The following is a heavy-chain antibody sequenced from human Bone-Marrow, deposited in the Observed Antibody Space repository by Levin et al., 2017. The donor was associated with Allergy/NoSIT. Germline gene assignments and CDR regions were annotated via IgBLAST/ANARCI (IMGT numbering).Heavy chain of an antibody. J-gene: IGHJ5*02. CDR1: GFALSGYA. Sequence: GGSLRLSCAASGFALSGYAMNWVRQAPGKGLEWVSYISSSSSTIYYADSVKGRFTISRDNAKNSLYLQMNRLRADDTAVYYCARTTQNWLDPWGQGTLVTVSS. D-gene: IGHD4-17*01. CDR3: ARTTQNWLDP. V-gene: IGHV3-48*01. CDR2: ISSSSSTI.